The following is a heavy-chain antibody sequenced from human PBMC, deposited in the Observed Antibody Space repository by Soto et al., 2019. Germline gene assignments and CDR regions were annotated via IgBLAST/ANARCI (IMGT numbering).Heavy chain of an antibody. D-gene: IGHD1-7*01. CDR1: GGSFSGYY. Sequence: PSETLSLTCAVYGGSFSGYYWSWIRQPPGKGLEWIGEINHSGSTNYNPSLKSRVTISLDKSENQFSLKVTSLTAADTAVYYCASRDPGTSVDYWGQGXLVTVSS. CDR3: ASRDPGTSVDY. J-gene: IGHJ4*02. CDR2: INHSGST. V-gene: IGHV4-34*01.